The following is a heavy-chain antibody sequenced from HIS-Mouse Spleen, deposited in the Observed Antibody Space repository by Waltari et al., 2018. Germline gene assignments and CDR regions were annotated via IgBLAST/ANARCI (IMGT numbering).Heavy chain of an antibody. CDR3: ARGHDYSNYFDY. D-gene: IGHD4-4*01. CDR2: MNPNSGNT. Sequence: QVQLVQSGAEVRKPGASVKVSCKASGYTFTSYDIHWVRQATGQGLEWMGWMNPNSGNTGYAQKFQGRVTMTRNTSISTAYMELSSLRSEDTAVYYCARGHDYSNYFDYWGQGTLVTVSS. J-gene: IGHJ4*02. CDR1: GYTFTSYD. V-gene: IGHV1-8*01.